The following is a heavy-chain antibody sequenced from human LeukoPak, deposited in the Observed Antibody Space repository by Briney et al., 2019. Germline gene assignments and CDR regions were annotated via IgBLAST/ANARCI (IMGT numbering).Heavy chain of an antibody. V-gene: IGHV3-30*02. J-gene: IGHJ5*02. CDR2: IWFDGSST. D-gene: IGHD2-2*02. CDR1: GFTFSTYG. CDR3: AKDLPPTIMIA. Sequence: PGGSLRLSCAASGFTFSTYGLQWVRQAPGKGLQWLSFIWFDGSSTHYADSVKGRFIISRDNSKSTLYLEMNSLRPEDTGVYYCAKDLPPTIMIAWGQGTLVTVSS.